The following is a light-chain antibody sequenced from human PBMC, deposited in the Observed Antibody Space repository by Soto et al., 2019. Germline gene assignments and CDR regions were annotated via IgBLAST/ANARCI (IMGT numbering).Light chain of an antibody. CDR1: SSDVGGYNY. V-gene: IGLV2-14*03. J-gene: IGLJ3*02. CDR2: DVT. Sequence: QSALTQPASVSGSPGQSITISCTGTSSDVGGYNYVSWYQPHPGKAPKLMIYDVTNRPSGVSNRFSGSKSVNTASLTISGLQAEDEDDYYCSSYTSSSTVVFGGGTKLTVL. CDR3: SSYTSSSTVV.